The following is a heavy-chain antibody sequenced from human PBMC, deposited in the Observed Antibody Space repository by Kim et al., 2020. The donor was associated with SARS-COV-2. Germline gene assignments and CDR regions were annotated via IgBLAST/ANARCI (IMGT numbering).Heavy chain of an antibody. Sequence: SETLSLTCSVSGGSTGFSYWSWIRQSPVKGLEWIGYVHSSGSTYYNPSVQSRVTISIDTSENQFSLRLRSVTAADTAIYYCARDSPYDGGAFDIWGQGTQVTVSS. CDR1: GGSTGFSY. CDR2: VHSSGST. V-gene: IGHV4-59*01. D-gene: IGHD3-3*01. CDR3: ARDSPYDGGAFDI. J-gene: IGHJ3*02.